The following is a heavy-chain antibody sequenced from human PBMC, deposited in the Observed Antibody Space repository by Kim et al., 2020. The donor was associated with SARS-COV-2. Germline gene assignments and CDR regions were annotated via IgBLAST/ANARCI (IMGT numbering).Heavy chain of an antibody. Sequence: SETLSLTCAVYGGSFSGCYWSWIRQPPGKGLEWIGEINHSGSTNYNPSLKSRVTISVDTSKNQFSLKLRSVTAADTAVYYCARGARRASCGGDCYDYWG. CDR3: ARGARRASCGGDCYDY. D-gene: IGHD2-21*01. CDR1: GGSFSGCY. J-gene: IGHJ4*01. V-gene: IGHV4-34*01. CDR2: INHSGST.